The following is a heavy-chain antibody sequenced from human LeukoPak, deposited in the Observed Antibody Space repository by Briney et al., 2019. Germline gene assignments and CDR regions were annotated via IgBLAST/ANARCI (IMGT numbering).Heavy chain of an antibody. V-gene: IGHV3-49*04. CDR2: IRSKAYGRTT. CDR3: TRLISVPGTTYMDV. J-gene: IGHJ6*03. CDR1: GFTFGDYA. Sequence: GGSLRLSCSASGFTFGDYAMSWVRQAPGKGLEWVGFIRSKAYGRTTEYAASVKGRFTISRDDSNSIAYLQMNSLRTEDTAVYYCTRLISVPGTTYMDVWGRGTTVTVSS. D-gene: IGHD2/OR15-2a*01.